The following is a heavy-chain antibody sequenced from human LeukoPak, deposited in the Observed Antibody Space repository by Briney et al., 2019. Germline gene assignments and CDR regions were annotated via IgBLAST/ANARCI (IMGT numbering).Heavy chain of an antibody. CDR2: IYYSGST. D-gene: IGHD3-22*01. CDR3: ARDRQYYDSSGLSFDY. J-gene: IGHJ4*02. Sequence: SETLSLTCTVSGGPISSGDYYWSWIRQPPGKGLEWIGYIYYSGSTYYSPPLKSRVTISVDTSKNQFSLKLSSVTAADTAVYYCARDRQYYDSSGLSFDYWGQGTLVTVSS. V-gene: IGHV4-30-4*01. CDR1: GGPISSGDYY.